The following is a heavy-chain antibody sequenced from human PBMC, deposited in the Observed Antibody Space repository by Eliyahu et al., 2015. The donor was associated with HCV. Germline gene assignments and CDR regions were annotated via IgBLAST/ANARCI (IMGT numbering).Heavy chain of an antibody. V-gene: IGHV1-69*04. Sequence: QVQLVQSGAEVKKPGSSVKVSCKASGGTFSXXXXSGVRQAPGQGLEWMGRVLPILGIANYAQKXQGRVTITADKSTSTAYMELSSLRSEDTAVYYCARGEPVGYCGGDCYSPFDYWGQGTLVTASS. CDR2: VLPILGIA. D-gene: IGHD2-21*02. CDR3: ARGEPVGYCGGDCYSPFDY. J-gene: IGHJ4*02. CDR1: GGTFSXXX.